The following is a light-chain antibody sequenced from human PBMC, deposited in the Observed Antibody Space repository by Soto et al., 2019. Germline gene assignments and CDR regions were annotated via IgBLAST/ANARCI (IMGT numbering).Light chain of an antibody. CDR2: AVS. CDR1: QSPVITEGNTL. CDR3: MQGASWPYT. Sequence: VVMTQSPLSLPVTLGQPASISCRSSQSPVITEGNTLLNWFHQRPGQSPRRLIYAVSIRDSGVPDRCSGGGSGTEFTLKISRVEAEDVGVYYCMQGASWPYTFGQGTKLEI. V-gene: IGKV2-30*01. J-gene: IGKJ2*01.